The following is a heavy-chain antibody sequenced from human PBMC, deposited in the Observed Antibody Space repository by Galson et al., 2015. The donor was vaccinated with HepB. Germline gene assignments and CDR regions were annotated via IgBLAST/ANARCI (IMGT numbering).Heavy chain of an antibody. CDR3: ARDKIRTPYYDILTGYYNTQSDFDY. J-gene: IGHJ4*02. V-gene: IGHV1-69*04. Sequence: SVKVSCKASGGTFSSYGITWVRQAPGQGLEWMGRIIPILGIANYAQKFQGRVTISADRSTSTAYMELSSLRSEDTAVYYCARDKIRTPYYDILTGYYNTQSDFDYWGQATLVTVSS. CDR2: IIPILGIA. D-gene: IGHD3-9*01. CDR1: GGTFSSYG.